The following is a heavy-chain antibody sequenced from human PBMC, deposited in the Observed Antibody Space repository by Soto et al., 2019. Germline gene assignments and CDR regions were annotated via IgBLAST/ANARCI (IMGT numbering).Heavy chain of an antibody. Sequence: GGSLRLSCAASGFTFSSYAMHWVRQAPGKGLEWVAVISYDGSNKYYADSVKGRFTISRDNSKNTLYLQMNSLRAEDTAVYYCARDDHIVVVPAAGMYYGMDVWGQGTTVTVSS. J-gene: IGHJ6*02. V-gene: IGHV3-30-3*01. D-gene: IGHD2-2*01. CDR2: ISYDGSNK. CDR3: ARDDHIVVVPAAGMYYGMDV. CDR1: GFTFSSYA.